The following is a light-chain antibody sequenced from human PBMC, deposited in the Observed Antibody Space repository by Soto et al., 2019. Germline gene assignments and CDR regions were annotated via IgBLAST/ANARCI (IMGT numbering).Light chain of an antibody. J-gene: IGKJ5*01. CDR1: QSISRW. CDR2: AAS. V-gene: IGKV1-39*01. Sequence: DIQMTQSPSTLSASVGDRVTITCRASQSISRWLAWYQQKPGKAPKVLIYAASSLQSGVPSRFSGSGSGTAFTLTISSLQPEDFATYYCQQTYSTPPITFGQGTRLEIK. CDR3: QQTYSTPPIT.